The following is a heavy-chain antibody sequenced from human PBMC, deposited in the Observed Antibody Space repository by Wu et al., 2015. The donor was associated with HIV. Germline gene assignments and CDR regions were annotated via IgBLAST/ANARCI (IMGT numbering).Heavy chain of an antibody. V-gene: IGHV1-46*03. D-gene: IGHD1-1*01. CDR1: GYNFTNYH. J-gene: IGHJ3*01. Sequence: QVQLVQSGTVVKRPGASVRISCKASGYNFTNYHMHWVRQAPGQGPEWMGVINPRENRVSYSQKFQGRVTMIRDTSTTTLNMELSSLTAEDTAIYYCATRVGRTGNMEAFDLWGQGTLVTVSS. CDR3: ATRVGRTGNMEAFDL. CDR2: INPRENRV.